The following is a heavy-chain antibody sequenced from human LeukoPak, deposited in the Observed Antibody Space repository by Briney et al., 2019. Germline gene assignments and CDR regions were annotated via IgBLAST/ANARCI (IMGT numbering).Heavy chain of an antibody. Sequence: PSETLSLTCAVSGGSISSSGYSWSWIRQPPGKGLEWIGYIHHTGSTYYNPSLKSRVTISVDRSKNQFSLKLSSVTAADTAMYFCARTPTCCGGDCYYFDPWGQGTLVTVSS. CDR2: IHHTGST. D-gene: IGHD2-21*02. J-gene: IGHJ5*02. CDR3: ARTPTCCGGDCYYFDP. CDR1: GGSISSSGYS. V-gene: IGHV4-30-2*01.